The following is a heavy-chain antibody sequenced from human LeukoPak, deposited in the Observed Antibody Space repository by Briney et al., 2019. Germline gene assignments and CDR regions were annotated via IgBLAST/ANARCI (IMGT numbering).Heavy chain of an antibody. Sequence: RASETLSLTCAVYGGSFSGYYWTWIRQPPGKGLEWIGEINHSGSTNYNPSLKSRVSISLDTSKNQFSLNLNSVTAADTAIYYCARKPIFASGRHWYYFDNWGQGTLVTVSS. J-gene: IGHJ4*02. V-gene: IGHV4-34*01. CDR2: INHSGST. D-gene: IGHD3-10*01. CDR1: GGSFSGYY. CDR3: ARKPIFASGRHWYYFDN.